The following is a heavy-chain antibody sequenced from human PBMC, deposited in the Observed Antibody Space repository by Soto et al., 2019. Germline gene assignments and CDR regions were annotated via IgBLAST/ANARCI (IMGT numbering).Heavy chain of an antibody. CDR1: WFTFISYA. V-gene: IGHV3-30-3*01. Sequence: GGSPRLSCATPWFTFISYAMHWVPQAPGKGLEWVAVISYDGSNKYYADSVKGRFTISRDNSKNTLYLQMNSLRAEDTAVYYCARDLYIWTRPEFDPWGQGTLVTVSS. CDR3: ARDLYIWTRPEFDP. J-gene: IGHJ5*02. CDR2: ISYDGSNK. D-gene: IGHD3-16*01.